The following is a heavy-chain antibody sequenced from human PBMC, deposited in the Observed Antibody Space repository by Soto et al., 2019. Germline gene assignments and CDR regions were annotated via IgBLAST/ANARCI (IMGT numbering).Heavy chain of an antibody. CDR1: GFTFSNAW. Sequence: GGSLRLSCAASGFTFSNAWMNWVRQAPGKGLEWVGRIKSKTDGGTTDYAAPVKGRFTISRDDSKNTLYLQMNSLKTEDTAVYYCTTDPSTYYYGSGSYSQYYFDYWGQGTLVTVSS. V-gene: IGHV3-15*07. CDR2: IKSKTDGGTT. D-gene: IGHD3-10*01. CDR3: TTDPSTYYYGSGSYSQYYFDY. J-gene: IGHJ4*02.